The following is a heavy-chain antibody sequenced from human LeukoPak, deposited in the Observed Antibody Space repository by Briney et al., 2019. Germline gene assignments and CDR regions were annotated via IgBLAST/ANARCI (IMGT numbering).Heavy chain of an antibody. D-gene: IGHD1-1*01. J-gene: IGHJ4*02. V-gene: IGHV3-21*01. CDR2: ISSSRSYI. Sequence: SGGSLRLSCAASGFTFSTYSMNWVRQAPGKGLEWVSSISSSRSYIDYADSVKGRFTISRDNSKNTLYLQMNSLRAEDTAVYYCARAPGYGAAYYFDYWGQGTLVTVSS. CDR3: ARAPGYGAAYYFDY. CDR1: GFTFSTYS.